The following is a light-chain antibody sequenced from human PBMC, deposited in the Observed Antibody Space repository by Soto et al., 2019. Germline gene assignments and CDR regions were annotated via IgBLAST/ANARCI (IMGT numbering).Light chain of an antibody. V-gene: IGLV1-44*01. CDR3: AAWDDILTGVL. Sequence: QAVVTQPPSASGTPGQRVTISCSGSSSNIGSNAVNWYQQVPGTAPTLLIYKNSQRPSGVPDRFSGSRSGTSASLAISGLQSEDEADYFCAAWDDILTGVLFGGGTQLTVL. J-gene: IGLJ7*01. CDR2: KNS. CDR1: SSNIGSNA.